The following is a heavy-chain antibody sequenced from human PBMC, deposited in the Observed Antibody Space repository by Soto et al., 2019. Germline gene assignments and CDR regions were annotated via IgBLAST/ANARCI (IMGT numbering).Heavy chain of an antibody. CDR3: ARRSNNFGGVSYYGWDG. J-gene: IGHJ6*02. V-gene: IGHV5-51*01. Sequence: GESLKISCTGSGYIFDDYWIAWGRQVPGKGLGWRGSIYPEDSNNGYSPSFQGQVIISVDKSISTAYLQWSSLRASDTAMYYCARRSNNFGGVSYYGWDGLGLGTTVTV. D-gene: IGHD3-16*01. CDR1: GYIFDDYW. CDR2: IYPEDSNN.